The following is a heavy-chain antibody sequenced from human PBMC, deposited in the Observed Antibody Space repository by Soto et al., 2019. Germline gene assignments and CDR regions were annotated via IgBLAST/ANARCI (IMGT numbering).Heavy chain of an antibody. CDR3: ARTGKGNCFDP. CDR1: GGSISSSSYY. D-gene: IGHD1-1*01. J-gene: IGHJ5*02. Sequence: SETLSLTCTVSGGSISSSSYYWGWIRQPPGKGLEWIGSIYYSGSTYYNPSLKSRVTISVDTSKNQFSLKLSSVTAADTAVYYCARTGKGNCFDPCGQGTRVTVSS. CDR2: IYYSGST. V-gene: IGHV4-39*01.